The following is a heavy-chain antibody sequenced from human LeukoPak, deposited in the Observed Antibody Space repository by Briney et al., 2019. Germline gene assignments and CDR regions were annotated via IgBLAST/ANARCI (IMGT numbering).Heavy chain of an antibody. D-gene: IGHD3-22*01. CDR3: AREKNYDSSGQGPYYYYYGMDV. Sequence: SVKVSCKASGGTFSSYAISWVRQAPGQGLEWMGRIIPILGIANYAQRFQGRVTITADKSTSTAYMELSSLRSEDTAVYYCAREKNYDSSGQGPYYYYYGMDVWGQGTTVTVSS. V-gene: IGHV1-69*04. J-gene: IGHJ6*02. CDR2: IIPILGIA. CDR1: GGTFSSYA.